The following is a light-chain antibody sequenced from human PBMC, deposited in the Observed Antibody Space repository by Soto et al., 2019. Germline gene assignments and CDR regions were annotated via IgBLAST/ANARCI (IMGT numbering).Light chain of an antibody. V-gene: IGLV3-21*02. CDR3: QVWDSSSDPYVV. Sequence: SYVLTQPPSVSVAPGQTARITCGGNSIGGKSVHWYQQKPGQAAVLVVFDDSDRPSGLPERFSGSNSGNTATLTISRVEAGDEADYYCQVWDSSSDPYVVFGGGTKLTVL. CDR2: DDS. J-gene: IGLJ2*01. CDR1: SIGGKS.